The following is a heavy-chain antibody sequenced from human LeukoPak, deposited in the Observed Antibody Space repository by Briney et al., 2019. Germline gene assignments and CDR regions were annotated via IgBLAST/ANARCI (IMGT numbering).Heavy chain of an antibody. CDR3: ARVEYYYDSGGYFPPDY. V-gene: IGHV1-18*01. J-gene: IGHJ4*02. Sequence: GASVKVSCKASGYTFTSYGISWVRQAPGQGLEWMGWISAYNGNTNYAQKLQGRVTMTTDTSTSTAYMGLRSLRSDDTAVYYCARVEYYYDSGGYFPPDYWGQGTLVTVSS. CDR2: ISAYNGNT. D-gene: IGHD3-22*01. CDR1: GYTFTSYG.